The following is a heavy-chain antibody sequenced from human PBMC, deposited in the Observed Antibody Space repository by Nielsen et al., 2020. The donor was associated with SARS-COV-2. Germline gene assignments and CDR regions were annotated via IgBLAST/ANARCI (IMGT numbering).Heavy chain of an antibody. CDR3: ARHHPVHGEYYYYGMDV. CDR2: VYYSGST. Sequence: SETLSLTCTVSGGSINNYYWSWIRQPPGKALEWIGYVYYSGSTNYSPSLKSRVTISVDTSKNQFSLKLRSVTAADTAAYYCARHHPVHGEYYYYGMDVWGQGTTVTVSS. CDR1: GGSINNYY. D-gene: IGHD1-1*01. J-gene: IGHJ6*02. V-gene: IGHV4-59*08.